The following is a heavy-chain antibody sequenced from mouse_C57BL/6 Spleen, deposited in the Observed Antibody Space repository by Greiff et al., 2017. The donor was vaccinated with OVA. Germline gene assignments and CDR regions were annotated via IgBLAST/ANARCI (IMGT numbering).Heavy chain of an antibody. J-gene: IGHJ3*01. CDR3: GSYYGSSYVAWFAY. CDR1: GYTFTSYG. V-gene: IGHV1-81*01. D-gene: IGHD1-1*01. Sequence: VMLVESGAELARPGASVKLSCKASGYTFTSYGISWVKQRTGQGLEWIGEIYPRSGNTYYNEKFKGKATLTADKSSSTAYMELRSLTSEDSAVYFCGSYYGSSYVAWFAYWGQGTLVTVSA. CDR2: IYPRSGNT.